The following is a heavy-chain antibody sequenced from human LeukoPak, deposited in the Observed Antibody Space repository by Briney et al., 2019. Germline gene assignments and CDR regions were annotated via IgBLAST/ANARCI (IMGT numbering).Heavy chain of an antibody. CDR1: GGSISSYY. CDR3: ARYMAYSSSWSYYYYMDV. J-gene: IGHJ6*03. V-gene: IGHV4-4*07. CDR2: IYTSWST. Sequence: SETLSLTCTASGGSISSYYWSWIRQPAGKGLEWIGLIYTSWSTNYNPSLKSRVTISVDKSKNQFSLKLNSVTAADTAVYYCARYMAYSSSWSYYYYMDVWGKGTTVTVSS. D-gene: IGHD6-13*01.